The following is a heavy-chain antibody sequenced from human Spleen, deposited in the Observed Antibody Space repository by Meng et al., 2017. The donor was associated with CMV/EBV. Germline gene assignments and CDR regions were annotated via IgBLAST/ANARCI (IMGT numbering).Heavy chain of an antibody. Sequence: GESLKISCAASGFTVSSNYMSWVRQAPGKGLEWVSSISSSSSYIYYADSVKGRFTISRDNAKNSLYLQMNSLRAEDTAVYYCARGEGAGWGQGTLVTVSS. D-gene: IGHD1-26*01. CDR1: GFTVSSNY. CDR3: ARGEGAG. J-gene: IGHJ4*02. CDR2: ISSSSSYI. V-gene: IGHV3-21*01.